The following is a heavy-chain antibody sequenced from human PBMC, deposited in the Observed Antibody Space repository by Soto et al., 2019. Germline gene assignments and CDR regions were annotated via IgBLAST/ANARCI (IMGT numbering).Heavy chain of an antibody. D-gene: IGHD3-22*01. Sequence: QVQLVQSGAEVKKPGSSVKVSCKASGGTFSSYAISWVRQAPGQGLEWMGGIIPMFGTANYAQKFQGRVTITADESTSTAYMELSSLRFEDTAVYYCATEPFNYYDSSGYYIQIYYFDYWGQGTLVTVSS. CDR3: ATEPFNYYDSSGYYIQIYYFDY. CDR2: IIPMFGTA. CDR1: GGTFSSYA. J-gene: IGHJ4*02. V-gene: IGHV1-69*01.